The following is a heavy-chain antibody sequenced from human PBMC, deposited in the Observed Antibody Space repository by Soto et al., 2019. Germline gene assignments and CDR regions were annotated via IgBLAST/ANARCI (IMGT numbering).Heavy chain of an antibody. Sequence: GGSLRLSCAASGFTFSSYSMNWVRQAPGKGLEWVSSISSSSSYIYYADSVKGRFTISRDNAKNSLYLQMNSLRAEETAVYYCARGLYYYDSSGYYSPWGQGTLVTVSS. D-gene: IGHD3-22*01. CDR2: ISSSSSYI. J-gene: IGHJ5*02. CDR1: GFTFSSYS. V-gene: IGHV3-21*01. CDR3: ARGLYYYDSSGYYSP.